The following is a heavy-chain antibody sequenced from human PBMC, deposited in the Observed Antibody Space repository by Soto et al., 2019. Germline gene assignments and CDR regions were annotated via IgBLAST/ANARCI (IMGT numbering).Heavy chain of an antibody. Sequence: QVQLQQWGAGLLKPSETLSLTCAVYGGSFSGYYWSWIRQPPGKGLEWIGEINHSGSTNYNPSLKSRVTISVDTAKNQFSLKLSSVTAADTAVYYCARGSLQHPIAAAGIGWFDPWGQGTLVTVSS. CDR2: INHSGST. CDR1: GGSFSGYY. D-gene: IGHD6-13*01. V-gene: IGHV4-34*01. J-gene: IGHJ5*02. CDR3: ARGSLQHPIAAAGIGWFDP.